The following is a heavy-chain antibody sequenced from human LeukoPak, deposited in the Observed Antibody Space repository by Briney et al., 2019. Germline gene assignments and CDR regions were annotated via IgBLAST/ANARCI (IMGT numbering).Heavy chain of an antibody. V-gene: IGHV1-69*13. CDR1: GYTFTGYY. Sequence: SVKVSCKPSGYTFTGYYMHWVRQAPGQGLEWMGGIIPIFGTANYAQKFQGRVTITADESTSTAYMELSSLRSEDTAVYYCARVSPKEDSGYDDYWGQGTLVTVSS. J-gene: IGHJ4*02. D-gene: IGHD5-12*01. CDR3: ARVSPKEDSGYDDY. CDR2: IIPIFGTA.